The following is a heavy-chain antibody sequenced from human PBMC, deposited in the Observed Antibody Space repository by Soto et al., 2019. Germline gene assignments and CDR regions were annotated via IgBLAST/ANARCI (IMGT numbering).Heavy chain of an antibody. V-gene: IGHV4-34*01. CDR1: GGFVSSGSYY. CDR2: MSHSGGT. J-gene: IGHJ3*02. Sequence: QVQLQQWGAGLLKPSETLSLTCAVYGGFVSSGSYYWSWIRQPPGKGLEWIGEMSHSGGTHFNPSLKRRVTISVDTSKNQFSLKRISVTAADTALDYCARVERGTATTVVDAFDIWGPGTMVTVSS. D-gene: IGHD1-1*01. CDR3: ARVERGTATTVVDAFDI.